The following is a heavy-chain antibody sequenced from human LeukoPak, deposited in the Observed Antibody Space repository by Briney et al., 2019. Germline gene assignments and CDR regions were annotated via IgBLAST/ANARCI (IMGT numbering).Heavy chain of an antibody. Sequence: PSETLSLTCTVSGGSISSSTYYWGWIRQPPGKGLEWIGSMYYSGSTYYNSSLKSRVTMFVDTSKNQFSLKLISVTAADTAVYYCARGRSSLAVAGTLVYWGQGTLVTVSS. CDR3: ARGRSSLAVAGTLVY. CDR2: MYYSGST. J-gene: IGHJ4*02. V-gene: IGHV4-39*01. D-gene: IGHD6-19*01. CDR1: GGSISSSTYY.